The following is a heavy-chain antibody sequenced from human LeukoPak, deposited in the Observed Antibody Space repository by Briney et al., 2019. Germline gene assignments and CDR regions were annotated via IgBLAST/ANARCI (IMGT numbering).Heavy chain of an antibody. CDR3: AREPPKENTRRGTFDI. Sequence: GGSLRLSCAASGFTFSSYNMNWVRQAPGKGLEWVSSISRSSSYIYYADSVKGRFTISRDNAKNSQYLQMNSLRAEDTAVYYCAREPPKENTRRGTFDIWGQGTMVTVSS. J-gene: IGHJ3*02. CDR1: GFTFSSYN. CDR2: ISRSSSYI. D-gene: IGHD2-15*01. V-gene: IGHV3-21*01.